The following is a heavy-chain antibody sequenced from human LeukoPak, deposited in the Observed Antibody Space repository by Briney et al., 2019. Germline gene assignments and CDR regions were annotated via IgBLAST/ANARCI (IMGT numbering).Heavy chain of an antibody. V-gene: IGHV3-48*03. CDR2: ISSSSSTI. J-gene: IGHJ4*02. CDR1: GFTFSSYE. Sequence: GGPLRLSCAASGFTFSSYEMNWVRQAPGKGLEWVPYISSSSSTIYYADSVKGRFTISRDNAKNSLYLQMNSLRAEDTAVYYCARAPCGGDCYFRGGYDYWGQGTLVTVSS. CDR3: ARAPCGGDCYFRGGYDY. D-gene: IGHD2-21*02.